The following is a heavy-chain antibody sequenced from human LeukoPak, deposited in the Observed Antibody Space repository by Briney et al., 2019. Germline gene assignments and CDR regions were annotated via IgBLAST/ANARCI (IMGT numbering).Heavy chain of an antibody. D-gene: IGHD1-26*01. CDR2: INSGSTDI. V-gene: IGHV3-48*01. CDR3: ARGGPEGELLTRANY. J-gene: IGHJ4*02. CDR1: GFTFSTYR. Sequence: GGSLRLSCAASGFTFSTYRMDWVRQSPGEGLEWIAYINSGSTDIKYADSVKGRFTISRDNAKDSLYLQMNSLRVEDTALYYCARGGPEGELLTRANYWGQGTLVTVSS.